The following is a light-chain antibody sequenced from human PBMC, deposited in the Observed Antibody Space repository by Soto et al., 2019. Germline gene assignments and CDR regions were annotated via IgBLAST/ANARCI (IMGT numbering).Light chain of an antibody. J-gene: IGKJ4*01. CDR2: AAS. Sequence: ALQMTQSPSSLSASVGDRVTITCRASQGIRNDLGWYQQKPGKAPKLLIYAASSLQSGAPSRFSSTACGTDFTLTSSSLQPEDFANYYRLQDDSYPLTFGGGTKVEIK. V-gene: IGKV1-6*01. CDR3: LQDDSYPLT. CDR1: QGIRND.